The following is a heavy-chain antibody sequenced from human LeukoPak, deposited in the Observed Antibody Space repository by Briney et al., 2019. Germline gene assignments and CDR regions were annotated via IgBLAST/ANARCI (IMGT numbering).Heavy chain of an antibody. CDR3: AKAPLNWNFAYYYYYGMDV. CDR2: ISGSGSST. CDR1: GFTLRSYD. Sequence: TGGSLRLSCAASGFTLRSYDMSCVRQAPGKGLEWVSGISGSGSSTDYADSVKGRFTISRDNSKNTLYLQMNSLRAADTAVYYRAKAPLNWNFAYYYYYGMDVWGEGTTVTVSS. D-gene: IGHD1-7*01. V-gene: IGHV3-23*01. J-gene: IGHJ6*04.